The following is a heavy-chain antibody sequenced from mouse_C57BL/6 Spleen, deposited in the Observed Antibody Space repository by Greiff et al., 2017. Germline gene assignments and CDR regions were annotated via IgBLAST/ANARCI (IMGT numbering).Heavy chain of an antibody. V-gene: IGHV5-4*01. Sequence: EVKLMESGGGLVKPGGSLKLSCAASGFTFSSYAMSWVRQTQEKRLEWVATISDGGSYTYYPDNVKGPFTISRDNAKNNLYLQSSPLKSEDAAMYYCARDGESWFAYWGQGTLVTVSA. CDR1: GFTFSSYA. J-gene: IGHJ3*01. CDR3: ARDGESWFAY. CDR2: ISDGGSYT.